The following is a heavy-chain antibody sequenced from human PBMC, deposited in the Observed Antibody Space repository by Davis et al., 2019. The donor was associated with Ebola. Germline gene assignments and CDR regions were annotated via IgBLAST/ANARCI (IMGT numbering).Heavy chain of an antibody. CDR3: AKRTILRD. CDR2: IRYDGSNK. Sequence: GESLKISCAASGFTFSSYGMHWVRQAPGKGLEWVAFIRYDGSNKYYADSVKGRFTISRDNSKNTLYLQMNSLRAEDTAVYYCAKRTILRDWGQGTLVTVSS. V-gene: IGHV3-30*02. J-gene: IGHJ4*02. D-gene: IGHD4-17*01. CDR1: GFTFSSYG.